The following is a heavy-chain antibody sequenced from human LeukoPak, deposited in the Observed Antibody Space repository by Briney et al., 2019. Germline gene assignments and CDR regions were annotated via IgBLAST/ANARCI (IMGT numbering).Heavy chain of an antibody. CDR3: ASSLRLPDRPLDY. CDR1: GGSISSGGYY. D-gene: IGHD5-12*01. CDR2: IYYSGST. Sequence: PSQTLSLTCTVSGGSISSGGYYWSWIRQHPGKGLEWIGYIYYSGSTYYNPSLKSRVTISVDMSKNQFSPKLSSVTAADTAVYYCASSLRLPDRPLDYWGQGTLVTVSS. V-gene: IGHV4-31*03. J-gene: IGHJ4*02.